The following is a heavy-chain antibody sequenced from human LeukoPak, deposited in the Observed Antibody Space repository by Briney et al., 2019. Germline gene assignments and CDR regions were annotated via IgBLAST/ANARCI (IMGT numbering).Heavy chain of an antibody. CDR2: IKQDGSEK. J-gene: IGHJ6*02. CDR1: GFTFSSYW. Sequence: GSLRLSCAASGFTFSSYWMSWVRQAPGKGLEWVANIKQDGSEKYYVDSVKGRFTISRDNAKNSLYLQMNSLRAEDTAVYYCARDGRYGDYDYYGMDVWGQGTTVTVSS. V-gene: IGHV3-7*01. CDR3: ARDGRYGDYDYYGMDV. D-gene: IGHD4-17*01.